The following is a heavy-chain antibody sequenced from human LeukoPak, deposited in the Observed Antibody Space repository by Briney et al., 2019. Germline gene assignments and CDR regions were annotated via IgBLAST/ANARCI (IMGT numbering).Heavy chain of an antibody. Sequence: SVKVSCKASGGTFSSYAISWVRQAPGQGLEWMGRIIPILGIANYAQKFQGRVTITADKSTSTAYMELSSLRSEDTAVYYCARDYDDYGDRLGFDYWGQGTLVTVSS. J-gene: IGHJ4*02. V-gene: IGHV1-69*04. CDR1: GGTFSSYA. D-gene: IGHD4-17*01. CDR3: ARDYDDYGDRLGFDY. CDR2: IIPILGIA.